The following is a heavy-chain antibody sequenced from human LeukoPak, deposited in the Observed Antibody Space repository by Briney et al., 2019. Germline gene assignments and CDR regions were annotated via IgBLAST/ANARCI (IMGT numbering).Heavy chain of an antibody. CDR3: ARDGYCSSTSCYTYYYYYGMDV. D-gene: IGHD2-2*02. J-gene: IGHJ6*02. Sequence: PGGSLRLSCAASGFTFSSYAMSWVRQAPGKGLEWVSAISGSGGSTYYADSVKGRFTISRDNAKNSLYLQMNSLRAEDTAVYYCARDGYCSSTSCYTYYYYYGMDVWGQGTTVTVSS. CDR1: GFTFSSYA. V-gene: IGHV3-23*01. CDR2: ISGSGGST.